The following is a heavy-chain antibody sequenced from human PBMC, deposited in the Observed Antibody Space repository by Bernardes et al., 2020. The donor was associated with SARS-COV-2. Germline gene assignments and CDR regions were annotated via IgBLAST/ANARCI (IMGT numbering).Heavy chain of an antibody. CDR3: TKEGGGEGFFSY. CDR2: ISWNSGTK. V-gene: IGHV3-9*01. CDR1: GFTFDDYA. Sequence: SLRLSCAASGFTFDDYAMHWVRQAPGKGLEWVSGISWNSGTKGYADSVKGRFTISRDNARNSLHLERSSLRVEDTAFYYCTKEGGGEGFFSYWGQGTLVTVSS. J-gene: IGHJ4*02. D-gene: IGHD3-16*01.